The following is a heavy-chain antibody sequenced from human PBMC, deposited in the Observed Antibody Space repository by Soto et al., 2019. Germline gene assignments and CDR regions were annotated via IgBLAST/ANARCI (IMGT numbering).Heavy chain of an antibody. V-gene: IGHV3-33*01. CDR1: GFTFSSYG. J-gene: IGHJ4*02. CDR3: ARERIAAAGSPRFLDY. Sequence: GGSLRLSCAASGFTFSSYGMHWVRQAPGKGLEWVAVIWYDGSNKYYADSVKGRFTISRDNSKNTLYLQMNSLRAEDTAVYYCARERIAAAGSPRFLDYWGQGTLVTVSS. D-gene: IGHD6-13*01. CDR2: IWYDGSNK.